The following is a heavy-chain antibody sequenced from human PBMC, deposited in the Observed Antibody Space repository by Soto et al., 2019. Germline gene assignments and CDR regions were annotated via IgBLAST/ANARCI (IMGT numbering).Heavy chain of an antibody. V-gene: IGHV1-69*01. CDR2: IIPMYGPA. CDR1: GGTFSSYA. J-gene: IGHJ5*02. Sequence: QVPLVQSGAEVKKPGSSVTVSCKASGGTFSSYAIHWVRQAPGQGLEWMGGIIPMYGPAKYGQRFQGRVTITADEATTTVYMELTSLTSQDTAVYYCARVTSMVRGVIDNWFDPWGHGPLVTVSS. CDR3: ARVTSMVRGVIDNWFDP. D-gene: IGHD3-10*01.